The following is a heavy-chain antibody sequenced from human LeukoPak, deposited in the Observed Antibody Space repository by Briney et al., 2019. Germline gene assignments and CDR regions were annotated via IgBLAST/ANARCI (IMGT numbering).Heavy chain of an antibody. CDR2: IGTYNANT. V-gene: IGHV1-18*04. D-gene: IGHD3-10*01. CDR3: ATAGSSYGWGGWFYFDS. J-gene: IGHJ4*02. CDR1: GYTFTTYG. Sequence: ASVKVSCKASGYTFTTYGISWVRQAPGQGLEWMGWIGTYNANTKSAPKFQGRLIMTTDTSANTAYLDLRSLRTDDTAVYYCATAGSSYGWGGWFYFDSWGQGTLVTVSS.